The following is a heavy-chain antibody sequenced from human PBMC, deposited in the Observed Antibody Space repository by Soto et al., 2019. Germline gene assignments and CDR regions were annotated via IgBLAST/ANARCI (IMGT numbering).Heavy chain of an antibody. J-gene: IGHJ4*02. CDR1: GFTFSAYW. CDR3: ARGPRVSSTGTGAH. V-gene: IGHV3-74*01. D-gene: IGHD1-1*01. CDR2: ISDDGSTA. Sequence: GGSLRLSCAVSGFTFSAYWMHWVRQAPGKGLTWVSRISDDGSTATYADSVKGRFVIPRDNAKNSLYLEMNTLRADDSGLYYCARGPRVSSTGTGAHWGRGTLVTVSS.